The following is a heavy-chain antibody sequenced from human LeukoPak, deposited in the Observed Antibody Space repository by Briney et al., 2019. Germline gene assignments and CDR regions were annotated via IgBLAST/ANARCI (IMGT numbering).Heavy chain of an antibody. CDR1: GGSISSYY. D-gene: IGHD2-15*01. CDR3: ARGYCSGGSCYPDAYDI. Sequence: SETLSLTCTVSGGSISSYYWSWIRQPPGKGLEWIGYIYYSGSTNYNPSLKSRVTISVDTSKNQFSLKLSSVTAADTAVYYCARGYCSGGSCYPDAYDIWGQGTMVTVSS. V-gene: IGHV4-59*01. J-gene: IGHJ3*02. CDR2: IYYSGST.